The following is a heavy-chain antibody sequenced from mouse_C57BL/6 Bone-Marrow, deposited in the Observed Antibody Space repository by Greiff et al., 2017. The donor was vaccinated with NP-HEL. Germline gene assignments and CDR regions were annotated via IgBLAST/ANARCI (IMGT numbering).Heavy chain of an antibody. Sequence: QVQLQQPGAELVMPGASVKLSCKASGYTFTSYWMPWVKQRPGQGLEWIGEIDPSDSYTNYNQKFKGKSTLTVDKSSSTAYMQLSSLTSEDSAVYYCATNWETGYWGQGTTLTVSS. CDR1: GYTFTSYW. D-gene: IGHD4-1*01. CDR2: IDPSDSYT. J-gene: IGHJ2*01. V-gene: IGHV1-69*01. CDR3: ATNWETGY.